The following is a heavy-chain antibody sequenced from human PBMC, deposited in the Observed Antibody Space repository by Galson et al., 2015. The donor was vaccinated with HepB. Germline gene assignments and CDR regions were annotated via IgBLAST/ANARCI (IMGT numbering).Heavy chain of an antibody. V-gene: IGHV3-21*01. CDR3: ATSRAWYPVYFDS. Sequence: SLRLSCAASGFSFNSYTMTWVRRAPGKGLEWVSSIASDDPYIYYADSLDGRFTTSRDNAKDSLYLQMNNLRAEDTAVYYCATSRAWYPVYFDSWGQGTLVTVSS. D-gene: IGHD6-19*01. CDR2: IASDDPYI. J-gene: IGHJ4*02. CDR1: GFSFNSYT.